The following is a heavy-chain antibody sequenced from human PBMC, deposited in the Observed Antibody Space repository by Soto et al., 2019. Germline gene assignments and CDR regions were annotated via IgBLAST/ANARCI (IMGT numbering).Heavy chain of an antibody. CDR3: ARGLSLRLLEWFQPPNSSDP. CDR1: GVSISSGDYY. Sequence: PSETLSLTCTVSGVSISSGDYYWSWVRQPPGKGLEWIGYIYYSGSTYYNPSLESRVAFSVDMSKNQFSLSLTSVTAADTAVYFCARGLSLRLLEWFQPPNSSDPSGQAPLVTLSS. V-gene: IGHV4-30-4*08. D-gene: IGHD3-3*01. J-gene: IGHJ5*02. CDR2: IYYSGST.